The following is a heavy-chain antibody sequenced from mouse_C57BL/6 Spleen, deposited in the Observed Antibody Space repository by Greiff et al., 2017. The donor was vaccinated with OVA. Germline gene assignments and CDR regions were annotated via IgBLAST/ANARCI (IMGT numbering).Heavy chain of an antibody. CDR3: ARGRGTTVVAEFCY. D-gene: IGHD1-1*01. Sequence: QVQLQQSGAELVRPGTSVKVSCKASGYAFTNYLIEWVKQRPGQGLEWIGVINPGSGGTNYNEKFKGKATLTADKSSSTAYMQLSSLTSEDSAVYVGARGRGTTVVAEFCYWGQGTTLTVSS. CDR1: GYAFTNYL. J-gene: IGHJ2*01. V-gene: IGHV1-54*01. CDR2: INPGSGGT.